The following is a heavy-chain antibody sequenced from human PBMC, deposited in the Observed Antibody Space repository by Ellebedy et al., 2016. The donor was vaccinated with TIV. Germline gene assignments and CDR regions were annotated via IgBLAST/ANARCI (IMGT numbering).Heavy chain of an antibody. CDR2: ISYDGSNK. Sequence: GESLKISXAASGFTFSSYGMHWVRQAPGKGLEWVAVISYDGSNKYYADSVKGRFTISRDNSKNTLYLQMNSLRAEDTAVYYCAKDRIRPYYYYGMDVWGQGTTVTVSS. CDR1: GFTFSSYG. V-gene: IGHV3-30*18. CDR3: AKDRIRPYYYYGMDV. J-gene: IGHJ6*02.